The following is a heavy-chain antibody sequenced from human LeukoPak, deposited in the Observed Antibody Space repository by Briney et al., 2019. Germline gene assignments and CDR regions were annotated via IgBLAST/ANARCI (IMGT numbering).Heavy chain of an antibody. CDR1: GGSISTSSDQ. D-gene: IGHD3-10*01. CDR3: ARHHYYGSGSPNWFDP. Sequence: SETLSLTCTVSGGSISTSSDQWGWIRQPPGKGLEWIGSIYYSGSTYYNPSLKSRVTISVDTSKNQFSLKLSSVTAADTAVYYCARHHYYGSGSPNWFDPWGQGTLVTVSS. J-gene: IGHJ5*02. V-gene: IGHV4-39*01. CDR2: IYYSGST.